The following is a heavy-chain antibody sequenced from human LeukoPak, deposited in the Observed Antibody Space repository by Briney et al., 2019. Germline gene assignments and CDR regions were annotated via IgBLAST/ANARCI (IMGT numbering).Heavy chain of an antibody. CDR1: GGTFSSYA. CDR3: ATPTSGSYRPPLEAYYYYYGMDV. V-gene: IGHV1-69*13. D-gene: IGHD3-10*01. Sequence: SVKVSCKASGGTFSSYAISWVRQAPGQGLEWMGGIIPIFGTANYAQKFQGRVTITADESTSTAYMELSSLRSEDTAVYYCATPTSGSYRPPLEAYYYYYGMDVWGKGTAVTVSS. CDR2: IIPIFGTA. J-gene: IGHJ6*04.